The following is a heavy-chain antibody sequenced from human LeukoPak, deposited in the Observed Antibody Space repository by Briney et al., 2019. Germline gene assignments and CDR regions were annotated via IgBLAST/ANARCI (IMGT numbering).Heavy chain of an antibody. J-gene: IGHJ4*02. V-gene: IGHV3-21*01. CDR2: ISSSNSHK. CDR3: GRVVTTSED. CDR1: GFTISRYS. Sequence: GGSLRLSCAASGFTISRYSMNWVRQAPGEGLEWVSAISSSNSHKYHADSVKGRLTISRDNAKNTLYPQMNSLRAEDTAIYYCGRVVTTSEDWGQGILVTVST. D-gene: IGHD1-14*01.